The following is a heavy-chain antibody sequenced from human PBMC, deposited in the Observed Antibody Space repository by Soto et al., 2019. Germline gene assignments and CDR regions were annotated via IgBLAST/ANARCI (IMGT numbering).Heavy chain of an antibody. CDR3: AHLLGDYYYYYYMDV. V-gene: IGHV1-69*02. Sequence: GASVKVSCKASGGTFSSYTISWVRQAPGQGLEWMGRIIPILGIANYAQKFQGRVTITADKSTSTAYMELSSLRSEDTAVYYCAHLLGDYYYYYYMDVWGKGTTVTVSS. J-gene: IGHJ6*03. D-gene: IGHD2-21*02. CDR1: GGTFSSYT. CDR2: IIPILGIA.